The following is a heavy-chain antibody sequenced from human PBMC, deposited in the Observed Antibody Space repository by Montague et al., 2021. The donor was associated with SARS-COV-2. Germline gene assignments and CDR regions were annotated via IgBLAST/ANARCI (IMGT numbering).Heavy chain of an antibody. CDR3: ASHFVWQRLST. D-gene: IGHD6-25*01. Sequence: SETLSLTCTVSGDSARTNYWTWIRQPPGKGFEWIGYVDNSDSTNYNASLMSRVTISVDTSKKQFSLKLNSVSAADTAVYYCASHFVWQRLSTWGQGTLVSVSS. CDR1: GDSARTNY. J-gene: IGHJ4*02. V-gene: IGHV4-59*02. CDR2: VDNSDST.